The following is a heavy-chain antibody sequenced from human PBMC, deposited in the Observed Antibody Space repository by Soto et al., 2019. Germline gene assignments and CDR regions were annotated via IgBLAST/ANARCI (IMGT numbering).Heavy chain of an antibody. CDR2: IRSKANSYAT. V-gene: IGHV3-73*01. D-gene: IGHD5-18*01. Sequence: GGSLRLSCAASGFIFSGSAFHWVRQAPGKGLEWVGRIRSKANSYATSYGASVKGRFTISRDDSKSTTYLQINGLKTDDTAVYYCTRRDGWDTTMLNSLGHWGQGALVTVSS. CDR3: TRRDGWDTTMLNSLGH. J-gene: IGHJ4*02. CDR1: GFIFSGSA.